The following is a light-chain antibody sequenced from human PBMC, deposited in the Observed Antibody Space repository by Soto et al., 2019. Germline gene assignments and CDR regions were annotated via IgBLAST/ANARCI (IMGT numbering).Light chain of an antibody. J-gene: IGKJ1*01. CDR3: QQSFTTPRT. CDR2: GAS. CDR1: QSIANY. V-gene: IGKV1-39*01. Sequence: DIQMTQSPSSLSASVGDRVTITCRASQSIANYLNWYQQRPGKAPKLLIYGASTLHSGVPSNISGIGSGTDFTLTISGLQLEDFATYYCQQSFTTPRTFGQGTKVEIK.